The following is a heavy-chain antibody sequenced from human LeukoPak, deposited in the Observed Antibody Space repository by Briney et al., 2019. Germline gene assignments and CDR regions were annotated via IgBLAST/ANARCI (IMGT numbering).Heavy chain of an antibody. V-gene: IGHV4-39*07. J-gene: IGHJ4*02. CDR1: GGSISSSSYY. CDR2: IYHSGST. CDR3: ARDFWSGYYWFDY. D-gene: IGHD3-3*01. Sequence: SETLSLTCTVSGGSISSSSYYWGWIRQPPGKGLEWIGSIYHSGSTYYNPSLKSRVTISVDTSKNQFSLKLSSVTAADTAVYYCARDFWSGYYWFDYWGQGTLVTVSS.